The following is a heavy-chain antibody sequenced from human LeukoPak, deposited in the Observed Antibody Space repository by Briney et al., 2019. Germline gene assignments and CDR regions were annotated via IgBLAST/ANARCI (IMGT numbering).Heavy chain of an antibody. J-gene: IGHJ4*02. Sequence: SETLSLTGTVSGGSISSYCWSWIRQPAGKGLEWIGRIYTSGSTNYNPSLKSRVTMSVDTSKNQFSLKLSSVTAADTAVYYCASGNSLYYFDYWGQGTLVTVSS. CDR2: IYTSGST. D-gene: IGHD4-23*01. CDR1: GGSISSYC. CDR3: ASGNSLYYFDY. V-gene: IGHV4-4*07.